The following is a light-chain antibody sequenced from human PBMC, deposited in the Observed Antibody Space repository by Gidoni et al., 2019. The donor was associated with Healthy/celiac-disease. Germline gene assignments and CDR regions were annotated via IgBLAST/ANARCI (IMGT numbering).Light chain of an antibody. CDR2: DAS. J-gene: IGKJ4*01. CDR1: QSVSSY. V-gene: IGKV3-11*01. Sequence: DIVFTQSPATLSLSPGARATPSCRASQSVSSYLAWYQQKPGQAPRLLIYDASNRATGLTARFSGSGSGTDFTLTISSLEPEDFAVYYCQRRSNWPLTFGGGTKVEIK. CDR3: QRRSNWPLT.